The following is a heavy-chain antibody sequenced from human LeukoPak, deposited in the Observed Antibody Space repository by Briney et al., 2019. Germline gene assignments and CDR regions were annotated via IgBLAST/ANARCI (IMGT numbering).Heavy chain of an antibody. J-gene: IGHJ3*02. CDR3: ARMFSGSYWDDAFDI. CDR1: GYTFTGYD. V-gene: IGHV1-8*03. Sequence: GASVKVSCKASGYTFTGYDINWVRQATGQGLEWMGWMNPNSGNTGYAQKFQGRVTITRNTSISTAYMELSSLRSEDTAVYYCARMFSGSYWDDAFDIWGQGTMVTVSS. D-gene: IGHD1-26*01. CDR2: MNPNSGNT.